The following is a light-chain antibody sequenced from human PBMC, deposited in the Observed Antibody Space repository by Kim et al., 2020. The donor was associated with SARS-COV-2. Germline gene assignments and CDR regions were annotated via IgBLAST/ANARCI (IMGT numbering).Light chain of an antibody. J-gene: IGKJ1*01. CDR1: QSVSSSY. CDR2: GAS. Sequence: EIVLTQSPGTLSLSPGERGTLSCRASQSVSSSYLAWYQQKPGQAPRLLIYGASSRATGIPDRFSGSGSGTDFTLTISRLEPEDFAVYYCQQYGSSLWTFGQGTKVEIK. V-gene: IGKV3-20*01. CDR3: QQYGSSLWT.